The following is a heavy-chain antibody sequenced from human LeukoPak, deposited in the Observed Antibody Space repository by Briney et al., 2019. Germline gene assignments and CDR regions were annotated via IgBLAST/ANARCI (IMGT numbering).Heavy chain of an antibody. J-gene: IGHJ4*02. CDR1: GFTFSRYS. Sequence: GGSLRLSCAASGFTFSRYSMNWVRQAPGKGLEWVSSISSSSSYIYYADSVKGRFTISRDNAKNSLYLQMNSLRAEDTAVYYCARGMATNPLFDYWGQGILVTVSS. D-gene: IGHD5-24*01. V-gene: IGHV3-21*01. CDR2: ISSSSSYI. CDR3: ARGMATNPLFDY.